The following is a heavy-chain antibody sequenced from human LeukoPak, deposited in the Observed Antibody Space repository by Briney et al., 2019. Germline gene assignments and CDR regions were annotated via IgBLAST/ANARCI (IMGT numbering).Heavy chain of an antibody. CDR3: AKDDPKAYFDY. J-gene: IGHJ4*02. V-gene: IGHV3-30*02. CDR2: IRSDGSTK. CDR1: GFTFNSYG. Sequence: PGGSLRLSCAASGFTFNSYGMDWVRQAPGKGLEWVAFIRSDGSTKYYADSVKGRFTISRDNSKNTLYLQMNSLRAEDTAVYYCAKDDPKAYFDYWGQGTLVTVSS.